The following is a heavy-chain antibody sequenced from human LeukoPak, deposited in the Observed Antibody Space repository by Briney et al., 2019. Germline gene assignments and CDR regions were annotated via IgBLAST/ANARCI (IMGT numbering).Heavy chain of an antibody. CDR3: ARAGRRLQLGQNWFDP. V-gene: IGHV4-61*02. CDR1: GGSISRGNYY. CDR2: IYRSGST. D-gene: IGHD5-24*01. J-gene: IGHJ5*02. Sequence: SETLSLTCTVSGGSISRGNYYWSWIRQPAGKGLEWIGRIYRSGSTDYNPSLKSRVIISVDTSKNQFSLKLSSVTAADTAVYYCARAGRRLQLGQNWFDPWGQGTLVTVSS.